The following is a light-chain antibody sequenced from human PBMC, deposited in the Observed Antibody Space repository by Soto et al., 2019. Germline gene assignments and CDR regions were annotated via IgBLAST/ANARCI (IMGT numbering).Light chain of an antibody. CDR2: END. V-gene: IGLV1-51*02. CDR1: SFNVGNNY. Sequence: QSVLTQTPSISAAPGQTVTISCSGSSFNVGNNYVSWYQQLPGSAPKLLISENDKRPSDVPDRFSGSKSGTTATLGITGLQTGDEADYYCGTWDASLTAVVFGGGTKLTVL. J-gene: IGLJ3*02. CDR3: GTWDASLTAVV.